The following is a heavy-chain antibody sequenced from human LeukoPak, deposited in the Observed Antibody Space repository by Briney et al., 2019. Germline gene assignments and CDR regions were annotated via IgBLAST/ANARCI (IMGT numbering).Heavy chain of an antibody. CDR2: ISGSGGST. J-gene: IGHJ3*02. Sequence: GSLRLSCAASGFTFSSYAMSWVRRAPGKGLEWVSAISGSGGSTYYADSVKGRFTISRDNSKNTLYLQMNSLRAEDTAVYYCAKEISSSWYPRDTFDIWGQGTMVTVSS. CDR1: GFTFSSYA. CDR3: AKEISSSWYPRDTFDI. D-gene: IGHD6-13*01. V-gene: IGHV3-23*01.